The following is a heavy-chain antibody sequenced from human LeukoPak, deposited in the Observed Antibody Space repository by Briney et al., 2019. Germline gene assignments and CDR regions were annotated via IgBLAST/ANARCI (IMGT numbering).Heavy chain of an antibody. CDR2: IVVGGGNT. CDR3: ARSSLDYYYYYMDV. V-gene: IGHV1-58*01. Sequence: ASVKVSCKASGFTFSNSAVQWVRQARGQRLEWIGWIVVGGGNTNYAQSLQGRLTITRDMSTGTAYMELSSLRSEDTAVYYCARSSLDYYYYYMDVWGKGTTVTVSS. J-gene: IGHJ6*03. CDR1: GFTFSNSA. D-gene: IGHD6-6*01.